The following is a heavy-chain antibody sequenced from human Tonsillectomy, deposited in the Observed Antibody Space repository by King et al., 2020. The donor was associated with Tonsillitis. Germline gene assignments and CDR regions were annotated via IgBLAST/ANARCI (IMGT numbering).Heavy chain of an antibody. CDR2: IRYDGSDK. Sequence: VQLVESGGGVVRPGGSLRLSCAASGFTFSTYVMYWVRQAPGKGLEWVAFIRYDGSDKYYADSVTGRFTISRDNSKNTLFLQMNSLRAEDTAVYYCAKSRSNYDFWSAFDYWGQGTQVTVSS. CDR1: GFTFSTYV. V-gene: IGHV3-30*02. J-gene: IGHJ4*02. CDR3: AKSRSNYDFWSAFDY. D-gene: IGHD3-3*01.